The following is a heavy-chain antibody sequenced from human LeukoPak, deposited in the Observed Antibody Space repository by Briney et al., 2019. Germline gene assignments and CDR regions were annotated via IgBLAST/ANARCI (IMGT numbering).Heavy chain of an antibody. CDR1: GFTFSSYA. CDR3: ARDSLPWALVTQGAFDI. J-gene: IGHJ3*02. V-gene: IGHV3-30-3*01. CDR2: ISYDGSNK. Sequence: GGSLRLSCAASGFTFSSYAMHWVRQAPGKGLEWVAVISYDGSNKYYADSVKGRFTISRDNSKNTLYLQMNSLRAEDTAVYYCARDSLPWALVTQGAFDIWGQGTMVTVSS. D-gene: IGHD4-23*01.